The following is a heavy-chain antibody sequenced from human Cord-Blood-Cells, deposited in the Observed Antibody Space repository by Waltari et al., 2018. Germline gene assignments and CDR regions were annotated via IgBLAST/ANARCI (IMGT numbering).Heavy chain of an antibody. Sequence: QVQLVQSGAEVKKPGSSVKVSCKASGGTFSSYAISWVRQAPGQGLEWMGGIIPILGTANYEQKFQGRVTITADESTSTAYMGLSSLRSEDTAVYYCARPGGFGELYYYYYMDVWGKGTTVTVSS. CDR3: ARPGGFGELYYYYYMDV. CDR2: IIPILGTA. CDR1: GGTFSSYA. J-gene: IGHJ6*03. V-gene: IGHV1-69*01. D-gene: IGHD3-10*01.